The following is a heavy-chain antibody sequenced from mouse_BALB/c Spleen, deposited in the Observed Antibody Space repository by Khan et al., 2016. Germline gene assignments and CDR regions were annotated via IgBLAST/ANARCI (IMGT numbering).Heavy chain of an antibody. CDR1: GYSITSDYA. J-gene: IGHJ3*01. Sequence: EVELKQSGPGLVKPSQSLSLTCTASGYSITSDYAWNWLRQFPGNKLEWMGYISYSGSTSYNPSLKSRISITRDTSKNQLFLHLNSVTTEDTATVYCATTVGAPRFAYWGQGTLVTVSA. CDR3: ATTVGAPRFAY. D-gene: IGHD1-1*01. V-gene: IGHV3-2*02. CDR2: ISYSGST.